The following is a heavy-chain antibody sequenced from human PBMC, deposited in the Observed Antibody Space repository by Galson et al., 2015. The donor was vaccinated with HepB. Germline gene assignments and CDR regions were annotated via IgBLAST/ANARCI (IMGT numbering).Heavy chain of an antibody. J-gene: IGHJ6*02. CDR3: ARDQLTGGSGSTLGMDV. CDR2: IKQDGSEK. V-gene: IGHV3-7*01. CDR1: GFTFSSYW. Sequence: SLRLSCAASGFTFSSYWMSWVRQAPGKGLEWVANIKQDGSEKYYVDSVKGRFTISRDNAKNSLYLQMNSLRAEDTAVYYCARDQLTGGSGSTLGMDVWGQGTTVTVSS. D-gene: IGHD3-10*01.